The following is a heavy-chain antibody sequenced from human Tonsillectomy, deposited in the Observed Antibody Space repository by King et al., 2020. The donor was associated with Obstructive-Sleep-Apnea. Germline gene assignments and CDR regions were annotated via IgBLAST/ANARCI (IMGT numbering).Heavy chain of an antibody. CDR3: ARVYSYGTYGMEV. J-gene: IGHJ6*02. Sequence: QLVQSGGGLVQPGGSLRLSCAASGFTFSSYDMHWVRQATGKGLEWVSAIGTAGDTYYPGSVKGRFTISRENAKNSLYLQMNSLRAGDTAVYYCARVYSYGTYGMEVWGQGTTVTVSS. D-gene: IGHD5-18*01. V-gene: IGHV3-13*01. CDR2: IGTAGDT. CDR1: GFTFSSYD.